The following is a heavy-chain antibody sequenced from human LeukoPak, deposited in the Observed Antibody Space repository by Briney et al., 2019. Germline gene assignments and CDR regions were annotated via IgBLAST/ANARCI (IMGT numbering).Heavy chain of an antibody. CDR3: SRDFVSGSYSGCWCY. V-gene: IGHV4-59*01. CDR1: GGAINNYF. J-gene: IGHJ4*02. CDR2: IYYSGST. D-gene: IGHD3-16*01. Sequence: SETLSLTCTVSGGAINNYFWSWIRQPPGKGLEWIGFIYYSGSTTYNPSLQSRVTISVDTSKNQFSLKLSSVTAADTAVYYCSRDFVSGSYSGCWCYWGQGTLVTVSS.